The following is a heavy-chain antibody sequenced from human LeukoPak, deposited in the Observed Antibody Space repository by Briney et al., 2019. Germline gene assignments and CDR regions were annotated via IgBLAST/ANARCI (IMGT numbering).Heavy chain of an antibody. CDR2: INHSGST. V-gene: IGHV4-34*01. D-gene: IGHD2-2*01. J-gene: IGHJ5*02. CDR1: GGSFSGYY. CDR3: ARNVAVVVPAAMRRGIDP. Sequence: SETLSLTCAVYGGSFSGYYWSWIRQPPGKGLERIGEINHSGSTNYNPSLKSRVTISVDTSKNQFSLKLSSVTAADTAVYYCARNVAVVVPAAMRRGIDPWGQGTLVTVSS.